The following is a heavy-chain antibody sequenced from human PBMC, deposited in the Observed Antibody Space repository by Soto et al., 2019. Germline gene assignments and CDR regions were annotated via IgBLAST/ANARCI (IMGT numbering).Heavy chain of an antibody. V-gene: IGHV4-59*08. CDR3: ASCYYDGSGSYYDNYFDY. Sequence: ASETLSLTCTVSGGSISSYYWSWFRPPPGKGLEWIGYLYYSGSTDYNPSLKSRLTISVDTSKHQFFLELSSVTAADTAVYYCASCYYDGSGSYYDNYFDYWGQGTLVAVPS. CDR2: LYYSGST. D-gene: IGHD3-22*01. J-gene: IGHJ4*02. CDR1: GGSISSYY.